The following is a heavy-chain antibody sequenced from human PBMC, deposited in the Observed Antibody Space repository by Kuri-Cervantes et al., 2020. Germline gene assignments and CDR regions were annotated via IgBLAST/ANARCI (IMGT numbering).Heavy chain of an antibody. Sequence: GGSLRLSCAASGFTFSNYAMTWVRQAPGKRLEWVSAISGSGGSTYYADPVKGRFTISRDTSNNTLYLQMNSLRAEDTAVYYCAKRRDGAIDYWGQGTLVTVSS. CDR2: ISGSGGST. CDR1: GFTFSNYA. J-gene: IGHJ4*02. D-gene: IGHD3-10*01. CDR3: AKRRDGAIDY. V-gene: IGHV3-23*01.